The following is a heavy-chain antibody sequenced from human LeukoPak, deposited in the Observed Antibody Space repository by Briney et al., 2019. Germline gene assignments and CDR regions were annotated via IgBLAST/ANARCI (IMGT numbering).Heavy chain of an antibody. V-gene: IGHV1-18*01. J-gene: IGHJ4*02. Sequence: ASVKVSCKASGYTFTSYGISWVRQAPGQGLEWMGWISAHNGNTNYAQKLQGRVTMTTDTSTSTAYMELRSLRSDDTAVYYCARDIAAAGHFDYWGQGTLVTVSS. D-gene: IGHD6-13*01. CDR3: ARDIAAAGHFDY. CDR2: ISAHNGNT. CDR1: GYTFTSYG.